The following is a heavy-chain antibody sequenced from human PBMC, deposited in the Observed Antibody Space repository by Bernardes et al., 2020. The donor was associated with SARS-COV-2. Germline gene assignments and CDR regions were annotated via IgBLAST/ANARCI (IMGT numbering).Heavy chain of an antibody. Sequence: GGSLRLSRVASGFTFSSYWMHWVRQAPGKGLEWVSRINSDGGLTSYADSVKGRFTISRDNAKNTLYLQMNSLRAEDTAVYFCARDPETFISGFGWFDPWGQGTLVTVSS. CDR3: ARDPETFISGFGWFDP. V-gene: IGHV3-74*01. CDR2: INSDGGLT. D-gene: IGHD3-9*01. J-gene: IGHJ5*02. CDR1: GFTFSSYW.